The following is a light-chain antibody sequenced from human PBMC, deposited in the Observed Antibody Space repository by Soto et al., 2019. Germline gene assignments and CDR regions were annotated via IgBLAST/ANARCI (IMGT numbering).Light chain of an antibody. CDR2: MNN. J-gene: IGLJ1*01. CDR3: AAWDDSLKV. V-gene: IGLV1-47*01. Sequence: QSALTQPPSASGTPGQRVTISCSGSSSNIGSNYVYWYQQLPGTAPKLLIYMNNQRPSGVPDRFSGSKSGTSASLAISGLRSEDEADYYCAAWDDSLKVFGTGTKVTVL. CDR1: SSNIGSNY.